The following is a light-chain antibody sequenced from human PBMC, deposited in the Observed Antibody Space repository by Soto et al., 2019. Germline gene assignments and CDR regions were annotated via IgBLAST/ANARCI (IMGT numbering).Light chain of an antibody. CDR3: QHYNSYSEA. J-gene: IGKJ1*01. V-gene: IGKV3-15*01. CDR1: QSVSSN. CDR2: GAS. Sequence: EILMTQSPATLSVSPWEIASLSCRASQSVSSNLAWYQQKPGQAPRLLIYGASTRATGIPARFSGSGSGTEFTLTISSLQPDDFATYYCQHYNSYSEAFGQGTKVDIK.